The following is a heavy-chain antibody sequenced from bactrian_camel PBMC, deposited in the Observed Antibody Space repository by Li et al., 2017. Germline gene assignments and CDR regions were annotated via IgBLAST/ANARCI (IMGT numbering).Heavy chain of an antibody. J-gene: IGHJ4*01. V-gene: IGHV3S6*01. CDR2: IDRSISSAT. CDR3: VADCELRYDYFDFNVGS. D-gene: IGHD3*01. Sequence: HVQLVESGGGLVQPGGSLRLSCAASGFTFSSVTMNWVRQAPGKGLEWVSSIDRSISSATYYADSVKGRFTISQGNDKNTVYLQMNNLKPEDTAMYYCVADCELRYDYFDFNVGSWGQGTQVTVS. CDR1: GFTFSSVT.